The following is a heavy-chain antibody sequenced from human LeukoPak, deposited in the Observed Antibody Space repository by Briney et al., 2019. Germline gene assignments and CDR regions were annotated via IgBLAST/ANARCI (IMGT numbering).Heavy chain of an antibody. CDR2: IIPIFGTA. D-gene: IGHD1-26*01. Sequence: SVKVSCKASGGTFSSYAISWVRQAPGQGLEWMGGIIPIFGTANYAQKFQGRVTITADKSTSTAYMELSSLRSEDTAVYYCARDNSVGDNAWWFDPWGQGTLVTVSS. CDR3: ARDNSVGDNAWWFDP. CDR1: GGTFSSYA. J-gene: IGHJ5*02. V-gene: IGHV1-69*06.